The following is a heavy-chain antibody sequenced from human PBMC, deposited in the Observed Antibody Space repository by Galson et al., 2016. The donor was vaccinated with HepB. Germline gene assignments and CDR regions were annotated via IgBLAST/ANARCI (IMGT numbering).Heavy chain of an antibody. CDR3: ATFDREADMWDLLT. D-gene: IGHD1-26*01. Sequence: SVKVSCKVSGYTLTESSMHWVRQAPGKGLEWMGGFDPEDGETIYAQKFQGRVTMTEDTSADTVYMELSSLRSEDTAVYYCATFDREADMWDLLTWGQGTLVTASS. J-gene: IGHJ5*02. CDR2: FDPEDGET. CDR1: GYTLTESS. V-gene: IGHV1-24*01.